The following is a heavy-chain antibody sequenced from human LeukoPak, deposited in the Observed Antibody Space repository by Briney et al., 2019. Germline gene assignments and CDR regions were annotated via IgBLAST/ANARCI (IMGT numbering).Heavy chain of an antibody. Sequence: GGSLRLSCAASGFTFSSYWMHWVRQAPGKGLVWVSRINRDGSSTSYADSVKGRFTISRDNAKNTLYLQMNSLRADDTAVYYCARGGVVVPAAPPKTYYYGMDVWGKGTTVTVSS. CDR3: ARGGVVVPAAPPKTYYYGMDV. J-gene: IGHJ6*04. CDR1: GFTFSSYW. CDR2: INRDGSST. V-gene: IGHV3-74*01. D-gene: IGHD2-2*01.